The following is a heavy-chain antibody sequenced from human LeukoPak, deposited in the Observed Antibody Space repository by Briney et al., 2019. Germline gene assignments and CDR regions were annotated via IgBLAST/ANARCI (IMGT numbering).Heavy chain of an antibody. V-gene: IGHV3-66*01. D-gene: IGHD3-10*01. J-gene: IGHJ3*02. Sequence: GGSLRLSCAASGFTVSSNYMSWIRQAPGKGLEWVSVIYRSGSTHYADSVKDRFIISRDNSKNTLYLQMISLRAEDTALYYCVREAENYGLTFDIWGQGTMVTVSS. CDR3: VREAENYGLTFDI. CDR2: IYRSGST. CDR1: GFTVSSNY.